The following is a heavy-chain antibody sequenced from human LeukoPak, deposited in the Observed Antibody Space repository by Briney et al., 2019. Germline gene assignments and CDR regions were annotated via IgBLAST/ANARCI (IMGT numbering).Heavy chain of an antibody. V-gene: IGHV5-51*01. CDR2: IYPGDSDT. Sequence: GESLKISCKGSGYSFTSYWIGWVRQMPGKGLEWMGIIYPGDSDTRYSPSFQGQVTISADKSISTAYLQWSSLKASDTAMYYCAIQTYYYDSGGYYYRYFQHWGQGTLVTVSS. D-gene: IGHD3-22*01. CDR1: GYSFTSYW. CDR3: AIQTYYYDSGGYYYRYFQH. J-gene: IGHJ1*01.